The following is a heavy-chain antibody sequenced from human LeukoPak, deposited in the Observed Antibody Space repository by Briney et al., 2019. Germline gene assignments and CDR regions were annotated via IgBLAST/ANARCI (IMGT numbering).Heavy chain of an antibody. V-gene: IGHV4-59*12. CDR2: IYYSGST. J-gene: IGHJ3*02. Sequence: SETLSLTCTVSGGSISSYYWSWIRQPPGKGLEWIGYIYYSGSTNYNPSLKSRVTISVDKSKNQFSLKLSSVTAADTAVYYCARDYYYDSSGYRDAFDIWGQGTMVTVSS. CDR1: GGSISSYY. CDR3: ARDYYYDSSGYRDAFDI. D-gene: IGHD3-22*01.